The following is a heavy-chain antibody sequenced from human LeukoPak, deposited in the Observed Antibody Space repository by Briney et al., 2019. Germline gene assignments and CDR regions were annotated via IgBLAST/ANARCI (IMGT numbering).Heavy chain of an antibody. D-gene: IGHD6-13*01. CDR2: ITSSSSYI. CDR3: ARAEYSSSFSDY. J-gene: IGHJ4*02. Sequence: PGGSLRLSCTASGFTLSSYSMNWVRQAPGKGLEWVSSITSSSSYIYYADSVKGRFTISRDNAKNSLYLQMNSLRAEDTAVYYCARAEYSSSFSDYWGQGTLVTVSS. CDR1: GFTLSSYS. V-gene: IGHV3-21*01.